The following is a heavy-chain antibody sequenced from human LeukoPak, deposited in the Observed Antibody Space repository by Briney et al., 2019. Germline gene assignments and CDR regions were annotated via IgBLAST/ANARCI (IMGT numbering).Heavy chain of an antibody. CDR2: ISYDGSNK. CDR1: GLTFSSYG. J-gene: IGHJ4*02. CDR3: AKVGTTGTEYYFDY. V-gene: IGHV3-30*18. Sequence: GRSLRLSCAASGLTFSSYGMHWVRQAPGKGLEWVAVISYDGSNKYYADSVKGRFTISRDNSKNTLYLQMNSLRAEDTAVYYCAKVGTTGTEYYFDYWGQGTLVTVSS. D-gene: IGHD1-1*01.